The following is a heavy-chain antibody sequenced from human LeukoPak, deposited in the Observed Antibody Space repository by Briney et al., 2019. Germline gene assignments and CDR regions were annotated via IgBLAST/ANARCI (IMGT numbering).Heavy chain of an antibody. V-gene: IGHV3-53*01. CDR2: IYRGGST. CDR1: GFTVSSNY. J-gene: IGHJ4*02. Sequence: GGSLRLSCAASGFTVSSNYMSWVRQAPGKGLEWVSVIYRGGSTYYADSVTGRFTTTRDNSKNTMNLRLNGLRAEDTAGYYWARGVGVAVAGTGGFDYWGQGTLVTVSS. CDR3: ARGVGVAVAGTGGFDY. D-gene: IGHD6-19*01.